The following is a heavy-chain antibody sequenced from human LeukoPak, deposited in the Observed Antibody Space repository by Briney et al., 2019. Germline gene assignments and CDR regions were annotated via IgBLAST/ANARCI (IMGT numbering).Heavy chain of an antibody. D-gene: IGHD5-18*01. Sequence: PSETLSLTCSVSGGSISSYYWSWIRQPPGKGLEWIGYIYYSGSTTYNPSLTSRVTISVDTSKNQFSLRLSSVTAADTAVYYCARGGYSYGSLVVFDYWGQGTLVTVSP. CDR2: IYYSGST. CDR1: GGSISSYY. J-gene: IGHJ4*02. CDR3: ARGGYSYGSLVVFDY. V-gene: IGHV4-59*01.